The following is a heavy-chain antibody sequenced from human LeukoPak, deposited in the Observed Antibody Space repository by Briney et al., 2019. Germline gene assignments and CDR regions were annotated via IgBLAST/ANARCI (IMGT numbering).Heavy chain of an antibody. CDR2: IYYSGST. V-gene: IGHV4-39*01. CDR1: GGSISSHY. D-gene: IGHD3-22*01. Sequence: SETLSLTCTVSGGSISSHYWSWIRQPPGKGLEWIGSIYYSGSTYYNPSLKSRVTISVDTSKNQFSLKLSSVTAADTAVYYCARGPDLPMNWGQGTLVTVSS. J-gene: IGHJ4*02. CDR3: ARGPDLPMN.